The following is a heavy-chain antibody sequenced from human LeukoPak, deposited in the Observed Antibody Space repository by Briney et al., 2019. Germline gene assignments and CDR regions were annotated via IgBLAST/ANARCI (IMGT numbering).Heavy chain of an antibody. CDR1: GYTFTGYY. D-gene: IGHD3-22*01. J-gene: IGHJ4*02. Sequence: SCKASGYTFTGYYIHWVRQAPGKGLEWVAFIRYDGSNKYYADSVKGRFTISRDNSKNTLYLQMNSLRAEDTAVYYCAKDYGYYDSSAFDYWGQGTLVTVSS. CDR2: IRYDGSNK. V-gene: IGHV3-30*02. CDR3: AKDYGYYDSSAFDY.